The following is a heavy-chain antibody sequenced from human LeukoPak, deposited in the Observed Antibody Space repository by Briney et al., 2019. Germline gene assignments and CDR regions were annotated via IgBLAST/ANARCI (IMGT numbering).Heavy chain of an antibody. CDR2: ISYDGSNK. J-gene: IGHJ4*02. CDR3: ARDLELVGFDY. CDR1: GFTFSSYA. D-gene: IGHD1-26*01. V-gene: IGHV3-30-3*01. Sequence: GGSLRLSCAASGFTFSSYAMHRVRQAPGKGLEWVAVISYDGSNKYYADSVKGRFTISRDNSKNTLYLQMNSLRAEDTAVYYCARDLELVGFDYWGQGTLVTVSS.